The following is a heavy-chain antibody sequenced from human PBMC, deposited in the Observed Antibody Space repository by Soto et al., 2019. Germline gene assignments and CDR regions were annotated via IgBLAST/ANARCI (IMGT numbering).Heavy chain of an antibody. Sequence: PSETLSPTCTVPGNSFPSARYFWSWIRQPPGKGLAWIGNSDYSVYYSGSPNHNPSLRRRVTVSVDTSKNPFSLKLRSLTTADTAVYYCARDYKRENCGSVRCNSLDVWGQGTTVTVSS. D-gene: IGHD2-21*01. CDR2: SDYSVYYSGSP. V-gene: IGHV4-61*01. CDR3: ARDYKRENCGSVRCNSLDV. J-gene: IGHJ6*02. CDR1: GNSFPSARYF.